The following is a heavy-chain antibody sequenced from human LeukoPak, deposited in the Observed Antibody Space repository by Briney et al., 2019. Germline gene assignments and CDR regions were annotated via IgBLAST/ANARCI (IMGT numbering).Heavy chain of an antibody. CDR2: ISGSGGTR. CDR3: AIYDSSGYFDY. J-gene: IGHJ4*02. V-gene: IGHV3-23*01. D-gene: IGHD3-22*01. Sequence: GGSLRLSCAASGFTFSGYAMSWVRQAPGKGLEWVSAISGSGGTRYYADSVKGRFTISRDNSKNTLYLQMNSLRAEDTAVYYCAIYDSSGYFDYWGQGTLVTVSS. CDR1: GFTFSGYA.